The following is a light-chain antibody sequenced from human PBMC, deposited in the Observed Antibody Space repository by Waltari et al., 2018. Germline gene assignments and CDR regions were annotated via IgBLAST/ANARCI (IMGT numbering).Light chain of an antibody. CDR2: DAS. Sequence: VVLTQSPVTLSLSPGETATLSCRASQTIGTYLAWYQHKLGQSPRLLIYDASTRATGIPARCSGSGSGTDFTLTISGLEAEDSAFYYCQQRYNWPPLTFGGGTKVQTK. J-gene: IGKJ4*01. CDR1: QTIGTY. CDR3: QQRYNWPPLT. V-gene: IGKV3-11*01.